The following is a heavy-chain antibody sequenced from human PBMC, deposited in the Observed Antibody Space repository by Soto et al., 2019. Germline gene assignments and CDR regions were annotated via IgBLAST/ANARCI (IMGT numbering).Heavy chain of an antibody. J-gene: IGHJ6*04. CDR1: GYTLSGYY. D-gene: IGHD2-8*02. Sequence: ASVKVSCKASGYTLSGYYMHWVRQTPGQGLEWMGWINPNSGGTNYAQKFQGWVTMTSDTSISTAYMALSSLRSDDTAVYFCTRGMYWRYNHYCYGIDFWGRGTTVTVSS. V-gene: IGHV1-2*04. CDR3: TRGMYWRYNHYCYGIDF. CDR2: INPNSGGT.